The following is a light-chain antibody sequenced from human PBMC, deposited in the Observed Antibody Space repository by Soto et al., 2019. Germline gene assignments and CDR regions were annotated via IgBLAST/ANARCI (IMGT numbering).Light chain of an antibody. Sequence: EIVVTQSPGTLSLSPGERATLSCRASQSASSSYLAWFQQKPGQAPRLLIYGASTRATGIPDRFSGSGSGTDVTLTRSRLQFEDFAVYYCQQYGGSPPYTFGQGTKLEIK. CDR3: QQYGGSPPYT. V-gene: IGKV3-20*01. J-gene: IGKJ2*01. CDR2: GAS. CDR1: QSASSSY.